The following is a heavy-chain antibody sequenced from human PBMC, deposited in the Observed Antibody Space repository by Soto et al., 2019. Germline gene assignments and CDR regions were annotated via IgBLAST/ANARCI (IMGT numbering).Heavy chain of an antibody. D-gene: IGHD3-10*01. CDR3: ARVEQKLVRFDN. J-gene: IGHJ4*01. CDR1: GYTFSDYY. V-gene: IGHV1-2*02. CDR2: ISPNRGAT. Sequence: ASVKVSCKASGYTFSDYYMHWERQAPGQGLEWMGWISPNRGATNYAQNFQGRVTMTRDTSISTAYMELSRLRSDDTAVYYCARVEQKLVRFDNWGHGTLVTYSS.